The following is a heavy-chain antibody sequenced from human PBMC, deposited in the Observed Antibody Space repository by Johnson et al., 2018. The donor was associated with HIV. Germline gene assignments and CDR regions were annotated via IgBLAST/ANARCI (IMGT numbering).Heavy chain of an antibody. J-gene: IGHJ3*01. D-gene: IGHD2-8*01. CDR3: ARDLLYSAFDV. Sequence: QVQLVESGGGLVKPGGSLRLSCAASGFTFSDCYMHWVRQAPGKGLEWLAFILYDGSNKYYADSVKGRFTISRDSSKNTLYLQMDSLRAEDTAVYYCARDLLYSAFDVWGQGTMVTVSS. V-gene: IGHV3-30-3*01. CDR1: GFTFSDCY. CDR2: ILYDGSNK.